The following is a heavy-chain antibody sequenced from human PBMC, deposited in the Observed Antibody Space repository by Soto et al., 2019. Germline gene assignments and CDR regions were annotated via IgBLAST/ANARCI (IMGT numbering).Heavy chain of an antibody. V-gene: IGHV4-39*01. CDR2: IYYSGST. J-gene: IGHJ4*02. D-gene: IGHD2-15*01. CDR1: GGSISSSSYY. Sequence: PSETLSLTCTVSGGSISSSSYYWGWIRQPPGKGLEWIGSIYYSGSTYYNPSLKSRVTISVDTSKNQFSLKLSSVTAADTAVYYCASSNRGSCYSVGYWGQGTLVTVSS. CDR3: ASSNRGSCYSVGY.